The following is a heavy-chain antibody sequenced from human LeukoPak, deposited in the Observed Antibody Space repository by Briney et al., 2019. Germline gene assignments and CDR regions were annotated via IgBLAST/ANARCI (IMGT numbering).Heavy chain of an antibody. CDR2: ISYDGSNK. CDR1: GFTFSSYG. D-gene: IGHD2-2*02. J-gene: IGHJ4*02. CDR3: AKELPDYIVVVPAAIAEYYFDY. V-gene: IGHV3-30*18. Sequence: GRSLRLSCAASGFTFSSYGMHWVRQAPGKGLEWVAVISYDGSNKYYADPVKGRFTISRDNSKNTLYLQMNSLRAEDTAVYYCAKELPDYIVVVPAAIAEYYFDYWGQGTLVTVSS.